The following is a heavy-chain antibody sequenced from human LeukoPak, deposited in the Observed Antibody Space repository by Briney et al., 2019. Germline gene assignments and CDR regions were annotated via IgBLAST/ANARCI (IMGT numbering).Heavy chain of an antibody. CDR2: ISSSGSTI. V-gene: IGHV3-48*03. D-gene: IGHD3-9*01. CDR1: GFTFSSYE. J-gene: IGHJ5*02. CDR3: ARLPKYDILTANWLDP. Sequence: GGSLRLSCAASGFTFSSYEMNWVRQAPGKGLEWVSYISSSGSTIYYADSVKGRFTISRDNAKNSLYLQMNSLRAEDTAVYYCARLPKYDILTANWLDPWGQGTLVTVSS.